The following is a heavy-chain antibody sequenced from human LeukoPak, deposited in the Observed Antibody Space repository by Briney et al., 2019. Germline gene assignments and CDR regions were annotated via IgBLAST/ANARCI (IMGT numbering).Heavy chain of an antibody. CDR3: ARSKGAAAFDI. CDR2: INPNSGGT. V-gene: IGHV1-2*02. CDR1: GYTFTGYY. J-gene: IGHJ3*02. Sequence: GASVKVSCKASGYTFTGYYMHWVRQAPGQGLEWMGWINPNSGGTNYAQKFQGRVTMTRDTSITTAYMELSRLSSDDTAVYYCARSKGAAAFDIWGQGTMVTVSS. D-gene: IGHD2-15*01.